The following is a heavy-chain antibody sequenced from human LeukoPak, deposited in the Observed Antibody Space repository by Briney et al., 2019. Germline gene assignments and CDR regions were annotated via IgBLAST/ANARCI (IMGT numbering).Heavy chain of an antibody. D-gene: IGHD3-10*01. Sequence: SETLSLTCAAYGESFSGYYWSWIRQPPGKGLEWIGEINHSGSTNYNPSLKSRVTISVDTSKNQFSLKLSSVTAADTAVYYCARGHLYYGSGSYYRHWGQGTLVTVSS. J-gene: IGHJ4*02. V-gene: IGHV4-34*01. CDR2: INHSGST. CDR1: GESFSGYY. CDR3: ARGHLYYGSGSYYRH.